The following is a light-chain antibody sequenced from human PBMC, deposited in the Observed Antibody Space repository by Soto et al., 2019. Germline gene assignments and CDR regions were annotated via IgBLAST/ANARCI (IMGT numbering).Light chain of an antibody. J-gene: IGLJ3*02. CDR2: EVS. V-gene: IGLV2-8*01. CDR3: SSYAGSNNWV. CDR1: SSDVADYNY. Sequence: QPALTQPPSASGSPGQSVTISCTGTSSDVADYNYVSWYQQYPGKAPKLMIYEVSKRPSGVPDRFSGSKSGNTASLTVSGLQAEDEADYYCSSYAGSNNWVFGGGTKLTVL.